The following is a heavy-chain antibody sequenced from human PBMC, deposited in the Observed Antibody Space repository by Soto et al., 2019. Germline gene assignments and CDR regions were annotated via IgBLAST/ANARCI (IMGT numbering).Heavy chain of an antibody. D-gene: IGHD3-22*01. Sequence: GSLRLSCAASGYTFSSYAMSWVRQAPGKGLEWVPSISGSGATTYYADSVKGRFTISRDNSKNTVYLQMNGLRAEDTAVHYCAKRSYYDAPGYDFDCWGQGALVTVSS. CDR1: GYTFSSYA. J-gene: IGHJ4*02. CDR2: ISGSGATT. CDR3: AKRSYYDAPGYDFDC. V-gene: IGHV3-23*01.